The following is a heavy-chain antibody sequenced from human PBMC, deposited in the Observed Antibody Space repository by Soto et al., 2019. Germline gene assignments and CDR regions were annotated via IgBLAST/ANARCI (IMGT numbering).Heavy chain of an antibody. CDR3: ARVLASTGWYFFDY. D-gene: IGHD6-19*01. CDR2: IDWDDDK. V-gene: IGHV2-70*04. CDR1: GFSLSTSGMR. J-gene: IGHJ4*02. Sequence: SGPTLVNPTQTLTLTCTSSGFSLSTSGMRVSWIRQPPGKALEWLARIDWDDDKFYSTSLKTRLTISKDTSKNQVVLTMTNMDPVATAASYCARVLASTGWYFFDYWGQGTLVTVSS.